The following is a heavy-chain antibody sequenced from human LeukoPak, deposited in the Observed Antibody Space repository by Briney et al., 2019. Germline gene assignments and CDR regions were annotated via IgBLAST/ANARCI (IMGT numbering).Heavy chain of an antibody. Sequence: SETLSLTCTVSGGSISSYYWSWIRQPPGKGLEWIGYIYYSGSTNYNPSLKSRVTISVDTSKNQFSLKLSSVTAADTAVYYCAREADSGWYGGVGVDFDYWGQGTLVTVSS. J-gene: IGHJ4*02. V-gene: IGHV4-59*12. CDR3: AREADSGWYGGVGVDFDY. CDR1: GGSISSYY. D-gene: IGHD6-19*01. CDR2: IYYSGST.